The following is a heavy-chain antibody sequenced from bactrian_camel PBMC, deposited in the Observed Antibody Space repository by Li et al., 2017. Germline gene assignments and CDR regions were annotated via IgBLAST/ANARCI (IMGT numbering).Heavy chain of an antibody. CDR3: KGVRLCGDSDIETV. J-gene: IGHJ4*01. CDR1: AHGYSTIC. V-gene: IGHV3S53*01. D-gene: IGHD3*01. Sequence: HVQLVESGGGSVQAGGSLRLSCAITAHGYSTICAGWFRQAPGKEREGVAVISGDGRTNYADSVKGRFTASQGAKNTVYLQMNSLTPEDTGLYRCKGVRLCGDSDIETVWSQGTQVTVS. CDR2: ISGDGRT.